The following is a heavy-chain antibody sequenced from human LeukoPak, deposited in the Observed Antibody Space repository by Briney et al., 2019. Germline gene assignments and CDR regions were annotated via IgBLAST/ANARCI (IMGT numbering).Heavy chain of an antibody. CDR1: GGSISSGSYY. J-gene: IGHJ4*02. CDR3: ARVSGYDWESFYDY. CDR2: IYYSGST. Sequence: SETLSLTCTVSGGSISSGSYYWNWIRQPAGKGLEWIGYIYYSGSTNYNPSLKSRVTISVDTSKNQFSLKLSSVTAADTAMYYCARVSGYDWESFYDYWGQGSLVTVSS. D-gene: IGHD5-12*01. V-gene: IGHV4-61*10.